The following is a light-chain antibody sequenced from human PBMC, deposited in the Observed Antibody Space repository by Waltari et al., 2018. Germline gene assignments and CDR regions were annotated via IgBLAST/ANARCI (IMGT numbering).Light chain of an antibody. CDR1: QSVGSS. J-gene: IGKJ1*01. CDR2: GTS. CDR3: QHYVSLPVT. Sequence: EILLTQSPGTLSLSPGEGATLSCRASQSVGSSLAWYQQKPGQPPRLLLFGTSNRATGIPDRFSGGGSGTDFSLTITRLEPEDVAVYYCQHYVSLPVTFGQGTKVEIK. V-gene: IGKV3-20*01.